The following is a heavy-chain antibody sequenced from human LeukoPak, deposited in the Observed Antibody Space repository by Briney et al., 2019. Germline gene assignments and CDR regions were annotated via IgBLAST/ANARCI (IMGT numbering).Heavy chain of an antibody. J-gene: IGHJ6*02. CDR1: GGSISSSSYY. D-gene: IGHD3-10*01. CDR2: IYYSGST. CDR3: ARGSGSGSSLGYYYYGMDV. Sequence: SETLSLTCTVSGGSISSSSYYWGWIRQPPGKGLEWIGSIYYSGSTYYNPSLKSRVTISVDTSKNQFSLKLSSVTAADTAVYYCARGSGSGSSLGYYYYGMDVWGQGTTVTVSS. V-gene: IGHV4-39*07.